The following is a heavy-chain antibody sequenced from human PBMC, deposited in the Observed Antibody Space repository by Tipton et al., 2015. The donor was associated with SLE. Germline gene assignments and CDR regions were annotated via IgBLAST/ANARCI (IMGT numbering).Heavy chain of an antibody. D-gene: IGHD2-15*01. V-gene: IGHV6-1*01. J-gene: IGHJ3*02. CDR2: TYYRSKWYN. CDR3: ARGPFLGYCSGGSCLGAFEI. CDR1: GDSVSSNSAA. Sequence: GLVKPSQTLSLTCAISGDSVSSNSAAWNWIRQSPSRGLEWLGRTYYRSKWYNDYAVSVKSRITINPDTSKNQFSLQLNSVTPEDTAVYYCARGPFLGYCSGGSCLGAFEIWGQGTMVTVSS.